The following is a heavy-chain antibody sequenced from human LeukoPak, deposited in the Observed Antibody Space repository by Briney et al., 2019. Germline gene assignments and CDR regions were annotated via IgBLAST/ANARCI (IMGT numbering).Heavy chain of an antibody. V-gene: IGHV4-59*01. D-gene: IGHD4-17*01. CDR2: IYYSGST. Sequence: SETLSLTCTVSGGSISRYYWSWIRQPPGKGLECIGYIYYSGSTNYNPSLKSRVTISVDTSKNHFSLKLSSVTAADTAVYYCARSKPYDGDEPVDYWGQGNLVTVSS. J-gene: IGHJ4*02. CDR3: ARSKPYDGDEPVDY. CDR1: GGSISRYY.